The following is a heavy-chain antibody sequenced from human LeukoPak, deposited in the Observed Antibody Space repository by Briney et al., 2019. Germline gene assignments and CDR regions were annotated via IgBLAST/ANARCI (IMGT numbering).Heavy chain of an antibody. J-gene: IGHJ4*02. V-gene: IGHV5-10-1*01. Sequence: GESLKISCKGSGYSFTSYWISWVRQMPGKGLEWMGRIDPSDSYTNYSPSFQGHVTISADKSISTAYLQWSSLKASDTAMYYCARTTSTYYDFWSGHPFDYWGQGTLVTVSS. CDR3: ARTTSTYYDFWSGHPFDY. CDR1: GYSFTSYW. D-gene: IGHD3-3*01. CDR2: IDPSDSYT.